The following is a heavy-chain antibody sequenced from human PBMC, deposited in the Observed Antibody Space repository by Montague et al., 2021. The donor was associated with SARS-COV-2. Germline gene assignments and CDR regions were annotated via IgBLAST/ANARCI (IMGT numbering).Heavy chain of an antibody. CDR2: IYHSGST. Sequence: SETLSLTCAVSGGSISSSNWWSWVRQPPGKGLEWIGEIYHSGSTNYNPSLKSRVTISVDKSNNQFSLKLSSVTAADTAVYYCARRPLGYYYYGMDVWGQGTTVTVSS. CDR1: GGSISSSNW. J-gene: IGHJ6*02. CDR3: ARRPLGYYYYGMDV. V-gene: IGHV4-4*02.